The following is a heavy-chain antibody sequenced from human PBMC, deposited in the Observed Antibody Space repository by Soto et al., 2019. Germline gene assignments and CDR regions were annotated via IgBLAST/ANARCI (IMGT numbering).Heavy chain of an antibody. CDR3: AGEKVGTTGIDF. Sequence: QAQLVQSGAEVKKPGASVKVSCKASGYTFTGYDINWVRQATGQGLEWMGWMNPNSGNTGYAQNFRGGVTMTRDNSTTTAYMELTSLRDDDSAVYYCAGEKVGTTGIDFWGQGTLVTVSS. V-gene: IGHV1-8*01. CDR1: GYTFTGYD. D-gene: IGHD1-26*01. CDR2: MNPNSGNT. J-gene: IGHJ4*02.